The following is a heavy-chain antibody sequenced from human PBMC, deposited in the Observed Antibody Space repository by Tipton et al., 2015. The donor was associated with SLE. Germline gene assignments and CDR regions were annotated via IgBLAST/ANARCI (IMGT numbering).Heavy chain of an antibody. V-gene: IGHV3-9*01. CDR1: GFTFDDYA. D-gene: IGHD2/OR15-2a*01. CDR3: ARVSVQPDAFDM. CDR2: ISWNSGSI. J-gene: IGHJ3*02. Sequence: SLRLSCAASGFTFDDYAMHWVRQAPGKGLEWVSGISWNSGSIGYADSVKGRFTISRDNSKKTLYLQMNSLRGEDTALHYCARVSVQPDAFDMWGHGTVVTVSS.